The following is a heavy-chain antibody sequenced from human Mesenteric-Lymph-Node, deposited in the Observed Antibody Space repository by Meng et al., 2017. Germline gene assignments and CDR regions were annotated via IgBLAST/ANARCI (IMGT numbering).Heavy chain of an antibody. J-gene: IGHJ4*02. CDR2: IYYSGST. CDR1: GGSISSGGYY. Sequence: QVPLQESGPGLVKPSQTLSLTCTVSGGSISSGGYYWSWIRQHPGKGLEWIGYIYYSGSTYYNPSLKSRVTISVDTSKNQFSLQLNSVTPDDTAVYYCARGERQLLGKGGFDTWGQGTLVTVSS. CDR3: ARGERQLLGKGGFDT. V-gene: IGHV4-31*03. D-gene: IGHD2-2*01.